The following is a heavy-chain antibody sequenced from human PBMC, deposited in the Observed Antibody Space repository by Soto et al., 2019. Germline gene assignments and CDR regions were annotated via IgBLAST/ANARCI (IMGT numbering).Heavy chain of an antibody. CDR2: IYSGGST. J-gene: IGHJ4*02. CDR1: GFTVSSNY. CDR3: ATHDGPAAAGLVLDF. V-gene: IGHV3-53*01. Sequence: GGSLRLSCAASGFTVSSNYMSWVRQAPGKGLEWVSVIYSGGSTYYADSVKGRFTISRDNAKNSLYLQMNSLRAEDTAVYYCATHDGPAAAGLVLDFWGQGTLVTVSS. D-gene: IGHD6-13*01.